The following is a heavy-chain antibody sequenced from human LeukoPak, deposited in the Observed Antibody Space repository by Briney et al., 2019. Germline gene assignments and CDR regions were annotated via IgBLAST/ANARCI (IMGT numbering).Heavy chain of an antibody. CDR1: GGTFSSYA. D-gene: IGHD2-2*01. V-gene: IGHV1-69*05. CDR3: ARDKGGIHYQLLVKRYYYYMDV. CDR2: IIPIFGTA. J-gene: IGHJ6*03. Sequence: GASVKVSCKASGGTFSSYAISWVRQAPGQGLEWMGGIIPIFGTANYAQKFQGRVTITTDESTSTAYMELSSLRSEDTAVYYCARDKGGIHYQLLVKRYYYYMDVWGKGTTVTVSS.